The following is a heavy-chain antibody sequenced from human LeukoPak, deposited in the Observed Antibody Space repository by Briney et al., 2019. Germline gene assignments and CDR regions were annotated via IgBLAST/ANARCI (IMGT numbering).Heavy chain of an antibody. Sequence: GSLRLSCAASGFTFSNSSVNWIRQSPGKGLEWISYISLSNTTIYYADSVKGRFTISRDNSKNTVYLQMNSLRAEDTALYYCAKGRYDTDYWGQGTLVIVSS. CDR1: GFTFSNSS. CDR3: AKGRYDTDY. V-gene: IGHV3-48*01. J-gene: IGHJ4*02. CDR2: ISLSNTTI. D-gene: IGHD1-1*01.